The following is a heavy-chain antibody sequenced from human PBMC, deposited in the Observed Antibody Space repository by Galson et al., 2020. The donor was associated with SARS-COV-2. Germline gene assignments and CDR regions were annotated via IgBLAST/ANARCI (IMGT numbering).Heavy chain of an antibody. V-gene: IGHV3-11*04. J-gene: IGHJ4*02. CDR1: GFTFSDYY. CDR3: ARVAPSILYSYCLYYFDY. CDR2: ISSSGSTI. Sequence: GGSLRLSCAASGFTFSDYYMSWIRQAPGKGLEWVSYISSSGSTIYYADSVKGRFTISRDNAKNSLYLQMNSLRAEDTAVYYCARVAPSILYSYCLYYFDYWGQGTLVTVSS. D-gene: IGHD5-18*01.